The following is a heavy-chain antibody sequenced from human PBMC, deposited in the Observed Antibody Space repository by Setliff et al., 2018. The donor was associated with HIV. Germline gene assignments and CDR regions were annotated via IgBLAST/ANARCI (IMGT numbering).Heavy chain of an antibody. CDR2: IGGSGGTDI. Sequence: GSLKISCAVSGFTFNDYYMSWIRQAPGKGLEYISYIGGSGGTDIKYADSVKGRFTISRDTAKNSLYLQMNSLRAGDTAVYYCARYARVPQFWGQGTLVTVSS. J-gene: IGHJ4*02. CDR1: GFTFNDYY. CDR3: ARYARVPQF. V-gene: IGHV3-11*01. D-gene: IGHD1-1*01.